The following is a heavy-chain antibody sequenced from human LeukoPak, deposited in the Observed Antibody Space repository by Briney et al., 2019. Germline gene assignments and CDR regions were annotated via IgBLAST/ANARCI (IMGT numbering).Heavy chain of an antibody. D-gene: IGHD5-24*01. CDR2: ISSNGSSI. Sequence: GGSLRLSCAASGFTFSDYYMSWIRQAPGKGLEWVSYISSNGSSIYYADSVKGRFTISRDNATHSLYLQMNSLSDEATAVYYCAREVEMAKILFEEGGYWGQGTLVTVSS. CDR3: AREVEMAKILFEEGGY. CDR1: GFTFSDYY. V-gene: IGHV3-11*01. J-gene: IGHJ4*02.